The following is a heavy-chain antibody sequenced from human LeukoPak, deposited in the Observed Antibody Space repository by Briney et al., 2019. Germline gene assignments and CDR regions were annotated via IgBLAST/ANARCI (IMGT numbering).Heavy chain of an antibody. CDR3: AMVGGLWFGGYYFDY. Sequence: GGSLRLSCAASGFTFRSYPMSWVRQAPGKGLEWVSTISPSGGSTYYADSVKGRFTLSRDNSENTLYLQMNSLRAEDTAVYYCAMVGGLWFGGYYFDYWGKGTLVTVSS. D-gene: IGHD3-10*01. V-gene: IGHV3-23*01. CDR1: GFTFRSYP. CDR2: ISPSGGST. J-gene: IGHJ4*02.